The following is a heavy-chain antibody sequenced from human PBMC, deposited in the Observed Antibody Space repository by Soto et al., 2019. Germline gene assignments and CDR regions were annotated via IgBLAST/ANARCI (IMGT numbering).Heavy chain of an antibody. CDR3: AREGDEDPRFDY. J-gene: IGHJ4*02. V-gene: IGHV3-7*03. Sequence: GGSLRLSCVASGFTFSSYWMSWVRQAPGKGLEWVANIKQDGSEKYYVDSVKGRFTISRDNAKNPLYLQMNSLRAEDTAVYYCAREGDEDPRFDYWGQGTLVTVSS. CDR2: IKQDGSEK. D-gene: IGHD3-16*01. CDR1: GFTFSSYW.